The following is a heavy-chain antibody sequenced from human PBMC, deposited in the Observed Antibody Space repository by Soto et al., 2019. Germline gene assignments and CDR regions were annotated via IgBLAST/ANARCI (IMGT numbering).Heavy chain of an antibody. CDR1: GLTFSHAW. J-gene: IGHJ4*02. V-gene: IGHV3-15*04. Sequence: GWSLRLSCSASGLTFSHAWMSWVRQAPGKGQEWVGRIETKADGGTAAYAAPVKDRFTISRDHSNHTLYLEMSSLKTEEKAVYYYTIGRAFYDALHALRGLYSYDQWGAGPLVT. D-gene: IGHD3-3*01. CDR3: TIGRAFYDALHALRGLYSYDQ. CDR2: IETKADGGTA.